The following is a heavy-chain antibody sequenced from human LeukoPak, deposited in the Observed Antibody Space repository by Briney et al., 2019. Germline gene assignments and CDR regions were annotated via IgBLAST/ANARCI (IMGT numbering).Heavy chain of an antibody. CDR3: AKRGSGSYFNPIDY. V-gene: IGHV3-23*01. J-gene: IGHJ4*02. D-gene: IGHD3-10*01. Sequence: GGSLRLSCAASGFTFSSYAMSWVRQAPGKGLEWVSAISGSGGSTYYADSVKGRSTISRDNSKNTLYLQMNSLRAEDTAVYYCAKRGSGSYFNPIDYWGQGTLVTVSS. CDR1: GFTFSSYA. CDR2: ISGSGGST.